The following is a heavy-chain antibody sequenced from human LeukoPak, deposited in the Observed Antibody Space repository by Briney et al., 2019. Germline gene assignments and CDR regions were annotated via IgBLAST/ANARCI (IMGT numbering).Heavy chain of an antibody. CDR2: ISGSGGST. D-gene: IGHD2-15*01. Sequence: PGGSLGLSCAASGFTFSSYAMSWVRQAPGKGLEWVSAISGSGGSTFYADSVKGRFTISRDNSKNTLYMQMNSLRAEDTAVYYSAKDGSGVAAADYYFDYWGQGTLVTVSS. CDR3: AKDGSGVAAADYYFDY. CDR1: GFTFSSYA. J-gene: IGHJ4*02. V-gene: IGHV3-23*01.